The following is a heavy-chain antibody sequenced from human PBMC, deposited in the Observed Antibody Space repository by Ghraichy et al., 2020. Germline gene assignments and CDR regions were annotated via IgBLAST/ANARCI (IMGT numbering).Heavy chain of an antibody. Sequence: GESLNISCSASGFTFDNYGMSWVRQAPGKGLEWVSGVNWSGGSRGNADSVKGRFTISRDNSKNSLYLQMNSLRAEDTAFYYCARGLVGYTNTWYPYYFDYWGQGTLVTVSS. CDR2: VNWSGGSR. CDR3: ARGLVGYTNTWYPYYFDY. D-gene: IGHD6-13*01. CDR1: GFTFDNYG. J-gene: IGHJ4*02. V-gene: IGHV3-20*04.